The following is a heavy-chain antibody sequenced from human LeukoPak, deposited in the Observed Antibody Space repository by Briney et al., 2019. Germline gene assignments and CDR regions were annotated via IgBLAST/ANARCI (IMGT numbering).Heavy chain of an antibody. V-gene: IGHV3-23*01. J-gene: IGHJ6*01. CDR1: GFPFYSYA. CDR2: ISGSGGST. D-gene: IGHD6-19*01. CDR3: AKCHSGNYYDGMFD. Sequence: GGSLRLLLAASGFPFYSYAASWVRQAPGKGLEWVSVISGSGGSTYYADSVEGRFTISRDNSKNTLYLQMNSLRAEDTAGYYCAKCHSGNYYDGMFDPWRGSTVTVSS.